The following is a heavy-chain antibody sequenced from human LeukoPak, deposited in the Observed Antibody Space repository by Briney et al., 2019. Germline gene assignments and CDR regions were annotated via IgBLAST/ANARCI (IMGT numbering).Heavy chain of an antibody. V-gene: IGHV3-23*01. D-gene: IGHD3-22*01. CDR3: AKGSYYDCSGSFYFDY. CDR2: ISGSGGST. Sequence: AGGSLRLSCAASGFTFSSYAMSWVRQAPGKGLEWVSAISGSGGSTYYADSVKGRFTISRDNSKNTLYVQVNSLGTEDTAAYYCAKGSYYDCSGSFYFDYWGQGTLVTVSS. J-gene: IGHJ4*02. CDR1: GFTFSSYA.